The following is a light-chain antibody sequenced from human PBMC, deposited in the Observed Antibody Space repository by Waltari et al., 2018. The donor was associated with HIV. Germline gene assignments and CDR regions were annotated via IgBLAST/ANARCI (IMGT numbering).Light chain of an antibody. CDR3: QQYDTYPPT. CDR1: QGIGSH. V-gene: IGKV1-16*01. CDR2: SSS. J-gene: IGKJ2*01. Sequence: DIQMTQSPSSVSASIGDRVTIPCRASQGIGSHVAWFQQKPGQAPTSLIYSSSRLQSGVSTRFSGGGSGTEFTLTIDSLQSEDFGNYFCQQYDTYPPTFAQGT.